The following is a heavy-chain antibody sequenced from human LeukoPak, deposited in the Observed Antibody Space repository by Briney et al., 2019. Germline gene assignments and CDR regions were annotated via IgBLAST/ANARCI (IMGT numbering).Heavy chain of an antibody. Sequence: GGSLRLSCAASGFTFSDYYMSWIRQAPGKGLEWVSYISSSSSSTNCADSVKGRFTISRDNAKNSLYLQMNSLRAEDTAVYYCARAKGLLWFGIYYFDYWGQGTLVTVSS. CDR1: GFTFSDYY. V-gene: IGHV3-11*06. CDR2: ISSSSSST. CDR3: ARAKGLLWFGIYYFDY. J-gene: IGHJ4*02. D-gene: IGHD3-10*01.